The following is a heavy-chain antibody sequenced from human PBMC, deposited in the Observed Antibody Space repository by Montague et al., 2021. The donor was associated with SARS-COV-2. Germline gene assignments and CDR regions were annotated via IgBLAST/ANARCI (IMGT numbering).Heavy chain of an antibody. CDR2: ICYGGST. CDR1: SDSISGRSYC. J-gene: IGHJ3*01. Sequence: SETLSLTCSVSSDSISGRSYCWAWIRQSPGKGLEWIGNICYGGSTYYXXXLRNRVVMSAETSKSQFSLKLYSVTAADTSIYYCARRRDRSTVVSPAVFDLWGQGTMVIVSS. V-gene: IGHV4-39*01. CDR3: ARRRDRSTVVSPAVFDL. D-gene: IGHD4-23*01.